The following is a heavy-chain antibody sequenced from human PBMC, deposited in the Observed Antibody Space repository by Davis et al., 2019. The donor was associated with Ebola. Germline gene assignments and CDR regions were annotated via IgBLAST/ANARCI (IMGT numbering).Heavy chain of an antibody. CDR1: GFTFSSYS. J-gene: IGHJ6*02. D-gene: IGHD1/OR15-1a*01. CDR2: ISSSSSTI. Sequence: GESLKISCAASGFTFSSYSMNWVRQAPGKGLEWVSYISSSSSTIYYADSVKGRFTISRDNAKNSLYLQMNSLRDEDTAVYYCARDWKTGSTFHYYYGMDVWSQGTTVTVSS. CDR3: ARDWKTGSTFHYYYGMDV. V-gene: IGHV3-48*02.